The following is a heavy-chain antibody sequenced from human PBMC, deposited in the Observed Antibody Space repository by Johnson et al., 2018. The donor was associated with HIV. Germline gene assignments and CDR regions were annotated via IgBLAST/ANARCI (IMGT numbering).Heavy chain of an antibody. CDR2: ISGSGSRK. CDR3: SKDVVSVAGIDAFDI. J-gene: IGHJ3*02. Sequence: VQLVESGGGVVQPGGSLRLSCAASGFTFSSYALRCVRQAPGKGLEWVAAISGSGSRKYYADSVKGRFTTSRDNSKNTLYLQMNSLRAEDTAVYYVSKDVVSVAGIDAFDIWGQGTMVTVSS. CDR1: GFTFSSYA. V-gene: IGHV3-23*04. D-gene: IGHD6-19*01.